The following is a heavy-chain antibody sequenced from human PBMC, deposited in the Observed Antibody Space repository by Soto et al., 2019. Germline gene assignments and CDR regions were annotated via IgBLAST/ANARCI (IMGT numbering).Heavy chain of an antibody. Sequence: DVRLAESGGGLVQPGGSLRLSCTTSGFSFASFAMTWVRQAPGKGLEWVATISGSDGKTYYADSVKGRFSISRDTSRNTLYQQMNSLRADDTAIYYCAKWSYLDYWGQGTRVTVSS. CDR2: ISGSDGKT. CDR1: GFSFASFA. J-gene: IGHJ4*02. D-gene: IGHD3-3*01. V-gene: IGHV3-23*04. CDR3: AKWSYLDY.